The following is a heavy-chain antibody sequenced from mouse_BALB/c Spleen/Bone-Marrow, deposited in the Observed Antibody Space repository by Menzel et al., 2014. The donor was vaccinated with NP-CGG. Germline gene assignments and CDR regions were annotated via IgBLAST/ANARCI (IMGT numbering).Heavy chain of an antibody. Sequence: VQLVESGPGLVAPSQSLSITCTVSGFSLTSYSVHWVRQPPGKGLEWLGVIWAGGSTNYNSALMSRLSISKDNSKSQVFLKMSSLQTDDTAMFYCARDDDSYAMDYWGQGTSVTVSS. CDR2: IWAGGST. J-gene: IGHJ4*01. CDR1: GFSLTSYS. CDR3: ARDDDSYAMDY. V-gene: IGHV2-9*02. D-gene: IGHD2-3*01.